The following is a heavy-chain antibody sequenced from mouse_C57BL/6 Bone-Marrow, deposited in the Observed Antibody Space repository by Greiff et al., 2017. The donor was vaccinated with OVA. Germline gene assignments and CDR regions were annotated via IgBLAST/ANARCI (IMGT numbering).Heavy chain of an antibody. Sequence: EVKLMESVAELVRPGASVKLSCTASGFNIKNTYMHWVKQRPEQGLEWIGRIDPANGNTKSAPKFQGKATITADTSSNTAYLQLSSLTSEDTAIYYCARPNYYGSSFWYFDVWGTGTTVTVSS. CDR1: GFNIKNTY. J-gene: IGHJ1*03. D-gene: IGHD1-1*01. V-gene: IGHV14-3*01. CDR3: ARPNYYGSSFWYFDV. CDR2: IDPANGNT.